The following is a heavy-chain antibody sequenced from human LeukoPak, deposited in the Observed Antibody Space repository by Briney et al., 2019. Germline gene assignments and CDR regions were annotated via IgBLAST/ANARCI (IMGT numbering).Heavy chain of an antibody. CDR3: AKGQSSGYYLDAFDI. D-gene: IGHD3-22*01. V-gene: IGHV4-59*01. Sequence: PSETLSLTRIVSGGSISSYYWSWIRQPPGKGLEWIGYIYYSGSTNYNPSLKSRVTISVDTSKNQFSLKLSSVTAADTAVYYCAKGQSSGYYLDAFDIWGQGTMVTVSS. CDR2: IYYSGST. J-gene: IGHJ3*02. CDR1: GGSISSYY.